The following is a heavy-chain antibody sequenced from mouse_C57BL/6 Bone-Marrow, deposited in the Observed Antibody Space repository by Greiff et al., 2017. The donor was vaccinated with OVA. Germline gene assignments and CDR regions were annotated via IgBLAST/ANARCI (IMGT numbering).Heavy chain of an antibody. CDR1: GYTFTSYW. D-gene: IGHD2-2*01. J-gene: IGHJ3*01. CDR2: INPSSGYT. V-gene: IGHV1-7*01. Sequence: QVQLKQSGAELAKPGASVKLSCKASGYTFTSYWMHWVKQRPGQGLEWIGYINPSSGYTKYNQKFKDKATWTADKSSSTAYMQLSSLTYEDSAVYYCARGVTTEGFAYWGQGTLVTVSA. CDR3: ARGVTTEGFAY.